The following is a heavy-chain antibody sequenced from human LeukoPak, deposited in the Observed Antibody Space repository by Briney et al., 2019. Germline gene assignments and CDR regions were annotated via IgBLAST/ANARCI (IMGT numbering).Heavy chain of an antibody. D-gene: IGHD3-3*01. Sequence: GGSLRLSCVASGFTVSNKYMSWVRQAPGKGLEWVSVLYNAGSTYYADSVKGRFTISRDNSKNTLYLQMNSLRAEDTAVYYCARLDFWSGYTFDYWGQGTLVTVSS. CDR1: GFTVSNKY. J-gene: IGHJ4*02. V-gene: IGHV3-53*01. CDR3: ARLDFWSGYTFDY. CDR2: LYNAGST.